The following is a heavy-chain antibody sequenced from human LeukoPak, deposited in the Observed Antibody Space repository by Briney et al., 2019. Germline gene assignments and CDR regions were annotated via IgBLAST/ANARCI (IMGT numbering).Heavy chain of an antibody. CDR1: GFTFSNYA. Sequence: GGSLRLSCAASGFTFSNYAMNWVRQAPGKGLEWVSSISGSGSSTYYADSVKGRFTISRDNSKNTLYLQMNSLRAEDTAVYYCARGCSSSSCYTFDYWGQGTVVTVSS. J-gene: IGHJ4*02. CDR2: ISGSGSST. CDR3: ARGCSSSSCYTFDY. V-gene: IGHV3-23*01. D-gene: IGHD2-2*01.